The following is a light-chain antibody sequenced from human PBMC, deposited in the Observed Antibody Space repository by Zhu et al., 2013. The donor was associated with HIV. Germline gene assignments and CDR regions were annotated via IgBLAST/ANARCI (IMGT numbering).Light chain of an antibody. CDR3: QQYYSYPIT. V-gene: IGKV1-16*01. CDR2: AAS. J-gene: IGKJ5*01. Sequence: DIQMTQSPSSLSASVGDRVTITCRASQVINNSLAWFQQRPGKAPKSLISAASTLQSGVPSRFSGSGSGTDFTLTISCLQSEDFATYYCQQYYSYPITFGQGTRLDIK. CDR1: QVINNS.